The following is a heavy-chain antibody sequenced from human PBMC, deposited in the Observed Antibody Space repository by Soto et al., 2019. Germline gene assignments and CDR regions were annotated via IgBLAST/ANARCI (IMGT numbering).Heavy chain of an antibody. CDR3: ARLEEQSGILRYFDWPTTYGMDV. J-gene: IGHJ6*02. V-gene: IGHV5-51*01. D-gene: IGHD3-9*01. Sequence: PGESLKISCKGSGYSFTSYWIGWVRQMPGKGLEWMGIIYPGDSDTRYSPSFQGQVTISADKSISTAYLQWSSLKASDTAMYYCARLEEQSGILRYFDWPTTYGMDVWGQGTTVTVSS. CDR1: GYSFTSYW. CDR2: IYPGDSDT.